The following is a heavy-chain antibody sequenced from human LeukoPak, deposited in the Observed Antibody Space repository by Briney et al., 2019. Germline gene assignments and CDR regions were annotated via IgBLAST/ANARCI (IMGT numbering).Heavy chain of an antibody. D-gene: IGHD1-26*01. CDR1: GFTFSDYY. Sequence: GSLRLSCAASGFTFSDYYMSWIRQAPGKGLEWVSYISSSGTTIYYADSVKGRFTISRDNAKNSLYLQMNSLRAEDTAVYYCARRRDSGSLQHFDYWGQGTLVTVSS. J-gene: IGHJ4*02. V-gene: IGHV3-11*01. CDR3: ARRRDSGSLQHFDY. CDR2: ISSSGTTI.